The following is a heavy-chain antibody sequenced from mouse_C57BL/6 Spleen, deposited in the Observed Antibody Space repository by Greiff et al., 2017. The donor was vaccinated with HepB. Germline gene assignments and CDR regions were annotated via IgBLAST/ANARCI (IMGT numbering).Heavy chain of an antibody. CDR1: GYTFTSYW. CDR3: ARLYYSNYFAWFAY. V-gene: IGHV1-69*01. J-gene: IGHJ3*01. D-gene: IGHD2-5*01. Sequence: QVQLQQPGAELVMPGASVKLSCKASGYTFTSYWMHWVKQRPGQGLEWIGEIDPSDSYTNYNQKFKGKSTLTVDKSSSTAYMQLSSLTSEDSAVYYCARLYYSNYFAWFAYWGQGTLVTVSA. CDR2: IDPSDSYT.